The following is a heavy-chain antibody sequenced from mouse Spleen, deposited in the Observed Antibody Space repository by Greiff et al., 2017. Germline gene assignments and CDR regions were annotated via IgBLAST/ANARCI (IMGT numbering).Heavy chain of an antibody. CDR3: AREGRWLLPHYAMDY. D-gene: IGHD2-3*01. CDR2: IYPGSGST. CDR1: GYTFTSYW. Sequence: VQLQQPGAELVKPGASVKMSCKASGYTFTSYWITWVKQRPGQGLEWIGDIYPGSGSTNYNEKFKSKATLTVDTSSSTAYMQLSSLTSEDSAVYYCAREGRWLLPHYAMDYWGQGTSVTVSS. J-gene: IGHJ4*01. V-gene: IGHV1-55*01.